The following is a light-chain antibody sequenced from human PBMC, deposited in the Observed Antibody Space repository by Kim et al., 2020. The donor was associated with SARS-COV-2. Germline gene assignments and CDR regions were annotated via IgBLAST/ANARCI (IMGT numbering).Light chain of an antibody. CDR2: GAS. CDR1: QGISGN. J-gene: IGKJ1*01. CDR3: QQYNRA. V-gene: IGKV3-15*01. Sequence: SLSVFQGNRATRSCGASQGISGNLAWYQQEPGQAPRLLIYGASTRATGVPARFNGSGSGTEFTLTIGSLQSEDFAVYYCQQYNRAFGQGTEVDIK.